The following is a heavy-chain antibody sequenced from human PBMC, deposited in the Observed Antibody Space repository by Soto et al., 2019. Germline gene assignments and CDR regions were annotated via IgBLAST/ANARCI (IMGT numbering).Heavy chain of an antibody. Sequence: QVQLVQSGAEVKKPGSSVKVSCQASGGTFSSYAITWVRQAPGQGLEWMGGIIPLFGTANYAQKFQGRVTITADKSTSTAYMEGRSLRSEDTAVYDCARGWETVGTTTPFAYWGQGTLVTVSS. CDR3: ARGWETVGTTTPFAY. CDR1: GGTFSSYA. V-gene: IGHV1-69*06. J-gene: IGHJ4*02. CDR2: IIPLFGTA. D-gene: IGHD1-26*01.